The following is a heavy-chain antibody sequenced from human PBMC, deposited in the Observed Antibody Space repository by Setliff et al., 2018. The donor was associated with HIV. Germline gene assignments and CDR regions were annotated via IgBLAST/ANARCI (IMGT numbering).Heavy chain of an antibody. V-gene: IGHV3-30*04. D-gene: IGHD5-12*01. CDR2: ISYDGSKK. J-gene: IGHJ4*02. Sequence: PGGSLRLSCAASGLTFSRYGMHWVRQAPGKGLEWVAFISYDGSKKYDADFVKGRFTISRDNSKNTLYLQMNSLRTDDTAVYFCARDPPGSGFHLDYWGQGTPVTVSS. CDR1: GLTFSRYG. CDR3: ARDPPGSGFHLDY.